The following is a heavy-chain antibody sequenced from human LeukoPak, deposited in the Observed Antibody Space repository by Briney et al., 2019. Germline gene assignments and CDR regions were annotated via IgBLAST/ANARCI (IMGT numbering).Heavy chain of an antibody. V-gene: IGHV3-21*01. CDR2: ISSSSSYI. J-gene: IGHJ6*03. CDR1: GFTFSSYS. Sequence: GGSLRLSCAASGFTFSSYSMNWVRQAPGKGLEWVSSISSSSSYIYYADSVKGRFTISRDNAKNSLYLQMNSLRAEDTAVYYCARDSAIFGVAYYYYMDVWGKGTTVTVSS. CDR3: ARDSAIFGVAYYYYMDV. D-gene: IGHD3-3*01.